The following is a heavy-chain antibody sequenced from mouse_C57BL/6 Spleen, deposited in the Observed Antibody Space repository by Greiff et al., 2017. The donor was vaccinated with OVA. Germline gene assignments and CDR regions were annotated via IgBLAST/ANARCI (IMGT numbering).Heavy chain of an antibody. J-gene: IGHJ3*01. CDR2: IWGVGST. D-gene: IGHD3-2*02. V-gene: IGHV2-6*01. Sequence: VKLVESGPGLVAPSQSLSITCTVSGFSLTSYGVDWVRQSPGKGLEWLGVIWGVGSTNYNSALKSRLSISKDNSKSQVFLKMNSLQTDDTAMYYCAMTAQASFAYWGQGTLVTVSA. CDR1: GFSLTSYG. CDR3: AMTAQASFAY.